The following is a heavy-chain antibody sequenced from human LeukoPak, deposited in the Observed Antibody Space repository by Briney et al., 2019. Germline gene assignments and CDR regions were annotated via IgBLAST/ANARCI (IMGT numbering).Heavy chain of an antibody. D-gene: IGHD6-19*01. V-gene: IGHV4-34*01. CDR2: INHSGST. CDR3: ARGPYSSG. Sequence: SETLSLTCAVSGGSFSGYYWSWIRQPPGKGLEWIGEINHSGSTNYNPSLKSRVTISVDTSKNQFSLKLSSVTAADAAVYYCARGPYSSGWGQGTLVTVSS. J-gene: IGHJ4*02. CDR1: GGSFSGYY.